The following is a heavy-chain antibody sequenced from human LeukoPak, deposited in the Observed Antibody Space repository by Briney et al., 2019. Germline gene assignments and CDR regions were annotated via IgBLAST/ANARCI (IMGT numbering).Heavy chain of an antibody. CDR2: IYYSGST. J-gene: IGHJ6*03. V-gene: IGHV4-59*08. CDR3: ARGPADTAMVYYYYYYMDV. CDR1: GGSISSYY. D-gene: IGHD5-18*01. Sequence: SETLSLTCTVSGGSISSYYWSWIRQPPGQGLEWIGYIYYSGSTNYNPSLKRRVNISVDTPKIHFSLKLSSVTAADTAVYYCARGPADTAMVYYYYYYMDVWGKGTTVTVSS.